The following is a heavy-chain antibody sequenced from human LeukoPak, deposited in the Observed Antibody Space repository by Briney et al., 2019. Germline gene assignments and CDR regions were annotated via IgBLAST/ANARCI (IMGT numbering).Heavy chain of an antibody. J-gene: IGHJ6*03. D-gene: IGHD2-2*03. CDR1: GFTFSSYS. CDR3: ARVDIVVVPAAYYYYMDV. CDR2: ISSSSSYI. Sequence: PGGSLRLSCAASGFTFSSYSMNWVRQAPGKGLEWVSSISSSSSYIYYADSVKGRFTISRDNAKNSLYLQMNSLRAEDTAVYYCARVDIVVVPAAYYYYMDVWGKGTTVTVSS. V-gene: IGHV3-21*01.